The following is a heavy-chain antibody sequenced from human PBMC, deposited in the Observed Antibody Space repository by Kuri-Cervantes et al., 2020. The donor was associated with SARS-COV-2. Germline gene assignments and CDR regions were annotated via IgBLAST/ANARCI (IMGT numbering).Heavy chain of an antibody. J-gene: IGHJ6*03. Sequence: GGSLRLSCAASGFTFSSYGMHWVRQAPGKGLEWVAVISYDGSNKYYADSVKGRFTISRDNSKNTLYLQMNSLRAEDTAVYYCAKDYGDYGGRYYYYYYMDVWGKGTTVTVSS. D-gene: IGHD4-17*01. CDR3: AKDYGDYGGRYYYYYYMDV. CDR1: GFTFSSYG. V-gene: IGHV3-30*18. CDR2: ISYDGSNK.